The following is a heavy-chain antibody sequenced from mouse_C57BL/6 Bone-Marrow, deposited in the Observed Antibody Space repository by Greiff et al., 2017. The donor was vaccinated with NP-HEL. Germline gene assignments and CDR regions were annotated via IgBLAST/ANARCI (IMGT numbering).Heavy chain of an antibody. Sequence: QVQLQQSGPGLVQPSQSLYITCTVSGFSLTSYGVHWVRQSPGKGLEWLGVIWSGGSTAYNAAFISRLGISKDKSKSQVFFKMNSLQADDTAIYYCARLGSSGYWGQGTTLTVSS. CDR1: GFSLTSYG. CDR2: IWSGGST. CDR3: ARLGSSGY. V-gene: IGHV2-2*01. J-gene: IGHJ2*01. D-gene: IGHD3-1*01.